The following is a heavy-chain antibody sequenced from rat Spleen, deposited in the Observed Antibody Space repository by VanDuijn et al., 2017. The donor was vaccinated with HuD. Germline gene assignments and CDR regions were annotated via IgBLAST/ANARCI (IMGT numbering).Heavy chain of an antibody. CDR3: ARPSPKYGGSFDY. V-gene: IGHV2-30*01. CDR2: IWTGGTT. CDR1: GFSLTSYH. J-gene: IGHJ2*01. D-gene: IGHD1-11*01. Sequence: QVQLKESGPGLVQPSQTLSLTCTVSGFSLTSYHVHWVRQPTGKGLEWMGVIWTGGTTDYSSALKSRLSISRDISKSQVFLKMNSLQTEDTATYYCARPSPKYGGSFDYWGQGVMVTVSS.